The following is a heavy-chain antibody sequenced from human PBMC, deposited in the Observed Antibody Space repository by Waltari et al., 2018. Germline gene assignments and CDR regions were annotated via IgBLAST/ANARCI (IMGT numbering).Heavy chain of an antibody. CDR1: GYTFTGYY. V-gene: IGHV1-2*02. D-gene: IGHD3-16*01. CDR3: ARFGVKGDWYFDL. CDR2: INPNRGGT. J-gene: IGHJ2*01. Sequence: QVQLVQSGAEVKKPGASVKVSCKASGYTFTGYYMHWVRQAPGQGLEWMGWINPNRGGTNYAQKFQGRVTMTRDTSISTAYMELSRLRSDDTAVYYCARFGVKGDWYFDLWGRGTLVTVSS.